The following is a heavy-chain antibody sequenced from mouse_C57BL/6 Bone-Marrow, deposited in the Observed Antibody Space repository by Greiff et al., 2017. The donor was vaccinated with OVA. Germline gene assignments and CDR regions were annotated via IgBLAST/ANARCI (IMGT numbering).Heavy chain of an antibody. CDR1: GFTFSSYG. CDR3: ASLTD. Sequence: EVQVVESGGDSVKPGGSLKLSCAASGFTFSSYGMSWVRQTPDKRLEWVATISSGGSYTYYPDSVKGRFTISRDNAKNTLYLQMSSLKSEDTAMYYCASLTDWGQGTTLTVSS. V-gene: IGHV5-6*01. CDR2: ISSGGSYT. J-gene: IGHJ2*01. D-gene: IGHD3-2*01.